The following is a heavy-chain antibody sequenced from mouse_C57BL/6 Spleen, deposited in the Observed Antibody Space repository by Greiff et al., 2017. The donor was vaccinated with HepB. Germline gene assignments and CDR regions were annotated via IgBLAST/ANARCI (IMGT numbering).Heavy chain of an antibody. CDR1: GFTFSDYY. Sequence: EVQVVESEGGLVQPGSSMKLSCTASGFTFSDYYMAWVRQVPEKGLEWVANINYDGSSTYYLDSLKSRFIISRDNAKNILYLQMSSLKSEDTATYYCARVLRGWFAYWGQGTLVTVSA. CDR2: INYDGSST. D-gene: IGHD1-1*01. J-gene: IGHJ3*01. V-gene: IGHV5-16*01. CDR3: ARVLRGWFAY.